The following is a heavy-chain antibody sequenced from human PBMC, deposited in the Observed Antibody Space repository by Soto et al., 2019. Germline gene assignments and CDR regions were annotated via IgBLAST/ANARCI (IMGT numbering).Heavy chain of an antibody. CDR3: ARRGYNWNDNWFDP. V-gene: IGHV5-10-1*01. CDR2: IDASDSNT. D-gene: IGHD1-20*01. J-gene: IGHJ5*02. CDR1: GYTFTSYW. Sequence: GESLKISCRGSGYTFTSYWISWVRQMPGKGLEWMGRIDASDSNTNYSPSFQGHVIISADKSISTAYLQWSSLKASDTAMYYCARRGYNWNDNWFDPWGQGTLVTVSS.